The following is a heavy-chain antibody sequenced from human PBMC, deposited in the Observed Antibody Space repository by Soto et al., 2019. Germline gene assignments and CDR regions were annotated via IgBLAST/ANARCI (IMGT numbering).Heavy chain of an antibody. CDR3: AREGPANAFDI. J-gene: IGHJ3*02. D-gene: IGHD2-2*01. Sequence: SVKVSCKASGGTFSSYTISWVRQAPGQGLEWMGRIIPIHGIANYSQKFQGRVTITADKSTSTAYMELSSLRSEDTAVYYCAREGPANAFDIWGQGTMVTVSS. V-gene: IGHV1-69*04. CDR1: GGTFSSYT. CDR2: IIPIHGIA.